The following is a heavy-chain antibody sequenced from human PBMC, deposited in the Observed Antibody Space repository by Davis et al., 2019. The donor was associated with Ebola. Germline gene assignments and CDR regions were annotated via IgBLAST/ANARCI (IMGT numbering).Heavy chain of an antibody. D-gene: IGHD3-9*01. CDR2: ISGSGGSR. CDR3: ARATGYYRHGMDV. Sequence: GESLKISCAASAFTFSNYAMSWVRQAPGKGLEWVSAISGSGGSRYYADSVKGRFTISRDNSKNTLYLQMNSLRAEDTAVYYCARATGYYRHGMDVWGQGTTVTVSS. CDR1: AFTFSNYA. V-gene: IGHV3-23*01. J-gene: IGHJ6*02.